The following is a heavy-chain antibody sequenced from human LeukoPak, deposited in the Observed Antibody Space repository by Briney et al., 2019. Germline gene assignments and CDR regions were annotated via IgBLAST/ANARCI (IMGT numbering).Heavy chain of an antibody. V-gene: IGHV1-2*02. CDR2: INPNTGGT. CDR3: ARAAVVTGSTETFDP. D-gene: IGHD2-8*02. CDR1: GYTFTGYY. J-gene: IGHJ5*02. Sequence: ASVKVSCKASGYTFTGYYMHWVRQAPGQGPEWMGWINPNTGGTNYAQKFQGRVTMTRDTSIRTAYMELSRLRSDDTALYYCARAAVVTGSTETFDPWGQGTLVTVSS.